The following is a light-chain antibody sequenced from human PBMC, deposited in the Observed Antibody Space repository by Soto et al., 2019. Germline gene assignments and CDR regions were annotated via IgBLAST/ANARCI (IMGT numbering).Light chain of an antibody. Sequence: EIVMTQSPATLSVSLGERVTLSCRASQSVFSSLAWYQQKPGQAPRLLIYGAATRPIGIPARFSGSGSGTEFTLTISSLQSDDFAFYYCQQYHSWPAFGRGTRVEIK. CDR1: QSVFSS. CDR2: GAA. V-gene: IGKV3-15*01. J-gene: IGKJ4*02. CDR3: QQYHSWPA.